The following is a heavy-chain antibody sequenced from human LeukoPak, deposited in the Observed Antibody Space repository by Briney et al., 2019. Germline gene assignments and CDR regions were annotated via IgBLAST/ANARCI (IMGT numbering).Heavy chain of an antibody. CDR1: GFIFSTYA. V-gene: IGHV3-30-3*01. D-gene: IGHD2-2*02. J-gene: IGHJ4*02. CDR2: TSYDGSNT. Sequence: GRSLRLSCAASGFIFSTYAMHWVRQAPGKGLDWVAVTSYDGSNTYYADSVKGRFTFSRDNSKNAMYLQMNSLRAEDMAMYYCARGSYNSNDCRPHLDYWGQGTLVTVSS. CDR3: ARGSYNSNDCRPHLDY.